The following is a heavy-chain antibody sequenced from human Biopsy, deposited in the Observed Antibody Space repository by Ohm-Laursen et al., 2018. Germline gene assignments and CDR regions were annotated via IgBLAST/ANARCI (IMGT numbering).Heavy chain of an antibody. J-gene: IGHJ5*02. Sequence: SLRLSCSASGFSFRNFTINWVRQAPGKGLEWVSSISRSVSHILYAETLKGRFTSSRDNAKNSAYLQMNSLRVEDTGVYYCARGRTHLLPDHDWFDPWGQGTLVTVSS. V-gene: IGHV3-21*06. CDR1: GFSFRNFT. D-gene: IGHD1-14*01. CDR2: ISRSVSHI. CDR3: ARGRTHLLPDHDWFDP.